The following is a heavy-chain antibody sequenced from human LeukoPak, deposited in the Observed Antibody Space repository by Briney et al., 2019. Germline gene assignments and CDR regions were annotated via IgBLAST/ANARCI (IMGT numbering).Heavy chain of an antibody. CDR1: GFTFSSYW. V-gene: IGHV3-7*03. CDR3: ARGQYFSTTYYFDY. D-gene: IGHD2/OR15-2a*01. J-gene: IGHJ4*02. Sequence: GGSLRLSCAASGFTFSSYWMTWVRQAPGKGLEWMANIKQAGTEKYYVDSVKGRFTISRDNAKNSLFLQMNSLRAEDTAVYFCARGQYFSTTYYFDYWGQGTLVTVSS. CDR2: IKQAGTEK.